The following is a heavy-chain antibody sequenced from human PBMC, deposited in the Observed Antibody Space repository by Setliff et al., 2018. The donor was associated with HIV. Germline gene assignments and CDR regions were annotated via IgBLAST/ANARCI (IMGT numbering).Heavy chain of an antibody. CDR3: ATSREQLTPTYYYYYMDV. V-gene: IGHV1-2*02. Sequence: ASVKVSCKTSGYTFTASYLHWVRQATGQGLQWMGWMHPNSGATKYAQKFRDRVTLTGDTSISTASMELSSLKSDDTAMYYCATSREQLTPTYYYYYMDVWGKGTTVTV. CDR2: MHPNSGAT. J-gene: IGHJ6*03. CDR1: GYTFTASY. D-gene: IGHD6-13*01.